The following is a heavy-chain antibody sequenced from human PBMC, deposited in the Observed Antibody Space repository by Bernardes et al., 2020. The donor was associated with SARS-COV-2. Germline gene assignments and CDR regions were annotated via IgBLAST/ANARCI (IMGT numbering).Heavy chain of an antibody. CDR1: GFTFSDYA. Sequence: GGSLRLSCADSGFTFSDYAMGWVRQTPGKGLEWVSVNSGSGYTTYYGDSVKGRFTISRDNSKNTLYLQMNSLRVEDTAVYYCAKGRDIVAWNWFDPWRQGILVNVSS. J-gene: IGHJ5*02. V-gene: IGHV3-23*01. CDR3: AKGRDIVAWNWFDP. D-gene: IGHD5-12*01. CDR2: NSGSGYTT.